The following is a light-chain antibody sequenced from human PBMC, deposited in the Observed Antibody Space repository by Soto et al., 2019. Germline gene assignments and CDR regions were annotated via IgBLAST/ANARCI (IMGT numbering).Light chain of an antibody. V-gene: IGLV2-14*01. J-gene: IGLJ1*01. CDR3: SSYTSRSTYV. CDR1: SSDVGGFNY. Sequence: QSALTQPASVSGSPGQSITISCTGTSSDVGGFNYVSWYQQHPGKAPKVMIYDVSNRPSGVYNRFSGSKSGNTASLTISGLQSEDEADYYCSSYTSRSTYVVGTGTKLTVL. CDR2: DVS.